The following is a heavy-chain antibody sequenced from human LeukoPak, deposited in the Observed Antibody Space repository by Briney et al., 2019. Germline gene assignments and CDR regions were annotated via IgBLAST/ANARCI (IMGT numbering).Heavy chain of an antibody. V-gene: IGHV4-59*01. CDR3: ARVDPYYDSSGYGFDY. CDR1: GGSIISYY. D-gene: IGHD3-22*01. Sequence: PSETLSLTCTVSGGSIISYYWSWIRQPPGKGLEWIAYIYYSGRTKYNPSLKSRVTISVDTSKNQLSLRLTSVTAADTAVYYCARVDPYYDSSGYGFDYWGQGTLVTVSS. J-gene: IGHJ4*02. CDR2: IYYSGRT.